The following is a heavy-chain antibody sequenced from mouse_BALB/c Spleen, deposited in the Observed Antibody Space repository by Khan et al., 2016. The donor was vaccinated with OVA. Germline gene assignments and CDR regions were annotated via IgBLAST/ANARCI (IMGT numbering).Heavy chain of an antibody. Sequence: VQLQQSGSEVVRPGALVKLSCKASGFNIKDYYIHWVKQSPEQGLEWIGWIDPDNGHTVYDQKFQAKATITADTSSNTAYLHLSSLTSEDTAVYYSPRSILRYFDFWDQGTTLTVSS. D-gene: IGHD2-3*01. V-gene: IGHV14-1*02. J-gene: IGHJ2*01. CDR1: GFNIKDYY. CDR3: PRSILRYFDF. CDR2: IDPDNGHT.